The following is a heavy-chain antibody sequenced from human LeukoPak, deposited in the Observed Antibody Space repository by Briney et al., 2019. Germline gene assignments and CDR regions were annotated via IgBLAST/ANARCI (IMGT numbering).Heavy chain of an antibody. J-gene: IGHJ4*02. V-gene: IGHV4-61*08. CDR2: VYYISNT. D-gene: IGHD1-26*01. Sequence: SETLSLTCTVPGASVGSAGYSWSWIRQPPGGGLEWIGYVYYISNTNYNPSLKSRVTMSVNPSENQFSLNLNSVTAADTAMYYCARTQSQSGSYRYYFGYWGQGTLVTVSS. CDR3: ARTQSQSGSYRYYFGY. CDR1: GASVGSAGYS.